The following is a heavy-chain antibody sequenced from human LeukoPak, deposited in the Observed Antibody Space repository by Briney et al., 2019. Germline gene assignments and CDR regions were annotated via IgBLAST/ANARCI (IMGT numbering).Heavy chain of an antibody. D-gene: IGHD3-22*01. CDR3: ARDLGRDYYDSSGSLDNDY. J-gene: IGHJ4*02. Sequence: GRSLRLSCAASGFTFSSYAMHWVRQAPGKGLEWVAVISYDGSNKYYVDSVKGRFTISRDNSKNTLYLQMNSLRAEDTAMYYCARDLGRDYYDSSGSLDNDYWGQGTLVTVSS. V-gene: IGHV3-30-3*01. CDR1: GFTFSSYA. CDR2: ISYDGSNK.